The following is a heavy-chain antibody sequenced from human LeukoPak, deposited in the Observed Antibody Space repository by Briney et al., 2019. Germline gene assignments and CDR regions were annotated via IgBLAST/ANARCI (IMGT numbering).Heavy chain of an antibody. J-gene: IGHJ4*02. Sequence: PGGSLRLSCAASGFTFSDYGMHWVRQATGKGLEWVSAIGTAGDTYYTGSVKGRFTISRENAKNSLYLQMNSLRAGGTAVYYCARVAKERVGGVYYFDYWGQGTLVTVSS. CDR3: ARVAKERVGGVYYFDY. D-gene: IGHD1-1*01. V-gene: IGHV3-13*01. CDR1: GFTFSDYG. CDR2: IGTAGDT.